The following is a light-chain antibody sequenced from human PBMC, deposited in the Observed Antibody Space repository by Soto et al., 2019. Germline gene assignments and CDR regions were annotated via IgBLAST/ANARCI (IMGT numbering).Light chain of an antibody. CDR1: SSDVGGCKF. Sequence: QSVLTQPPSASGSPGQSVTISCTGTSSDVGGCKFVSWYQQYPGKAPKLIIYEVSKRPSGVPDRFSGFKSGNTASLTGSGLQAEDEADYYCRSCAGSNNPYVFGTGTKVTVL. CDR3: RSCAGSNNPYV. V-gene: IGLV2-8*01. J-gene: IGLJ1*01. CDR2: EVS.